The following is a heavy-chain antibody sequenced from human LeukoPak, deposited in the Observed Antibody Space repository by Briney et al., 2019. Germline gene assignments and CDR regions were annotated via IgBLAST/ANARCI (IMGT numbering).Heavy chain of an antibody. Sequence: ASVKVSCTVSGNTLTDLSIHWVRQAPEKGLDWMGGFDPEDAEVIYAEKFQDRVTMTEDPSTDTAYLELSSLRSEDTAVYYCAAEGQWSLVHYFNSWGQGTLVTVSS. CDR1: GNTLTDLS. D-gene: IGHD2-15*01. CDR2: FDPEDAEV. V-gene: IGHV1-24*01. CDR3: AAEGQWSLVHYFNS. J-gene: IGHJ4*02.